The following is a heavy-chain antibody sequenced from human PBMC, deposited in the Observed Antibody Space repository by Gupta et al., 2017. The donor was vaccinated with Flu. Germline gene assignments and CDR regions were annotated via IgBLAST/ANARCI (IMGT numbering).Heavy chain of an antibody. CDR2: INHSGSI. D-gene: IGHD3-10*01. CDR1: IDYL. V-gene: IGHV4-34*01. Sequence: IDYLCNWCRQSPGQGREWIGEINHSGSIPYPPSLKSRVSMSVDTSKRQVSLKITYMSAVDTAMYFCVGGRELPNSHYFMDVWGRGTTVTVSS. CDR3: VGGRELPNSHYFMDV. J-gene: IGHJ6*03.